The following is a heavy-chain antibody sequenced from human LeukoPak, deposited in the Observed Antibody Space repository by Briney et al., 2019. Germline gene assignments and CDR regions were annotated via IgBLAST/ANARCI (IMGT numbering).Heavy chain of an antibody. CDR3: ARVERLGYEDY. CDR1: GGSFSGYY. J-gene: IGHJ4*02. CDR2: TSHSGST. V-gene: IGHV4-34*01. D-gene: IGHD2-15*01. Sequence: SETLSLTCAVYGGSFSGYYWSWIRQPQGKGLEWIGETSHSGSTNYNPSLESRVTISADTSKNQFSLKLTSVTAADTAVYYCARVERLGYEDYWGQGTLVTVSS.